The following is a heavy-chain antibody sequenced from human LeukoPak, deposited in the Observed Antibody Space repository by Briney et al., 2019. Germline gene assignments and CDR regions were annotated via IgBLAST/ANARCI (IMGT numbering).Heavy chain of an antibody. Sequence: GGSLRLSCAASGFTFSNAWMNWVRQAPGKGLEWVGRIKSKTDGATTDYAAPVKGRFSISRDDSKTTVYLQMNSLKTEDTAVYYCTTVPSSSWYRIDYWGQGTLVTVSS. CDR3: TTVPSSSWYRIDY. V-gene: IGHV3-15*07. J-gene: IGHJ4*02. CDR2: IKSKTDGATT. D-gene: IGHD6-13*01. CDR1: GFTFSNAW.